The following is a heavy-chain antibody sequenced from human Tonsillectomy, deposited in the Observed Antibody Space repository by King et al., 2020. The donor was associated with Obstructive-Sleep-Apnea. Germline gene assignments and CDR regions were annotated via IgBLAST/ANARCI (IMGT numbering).Heavy chain of an antibody. V-gene: IGHV3-53*04. CDR1: GLTVRSNY. Sequence: VQLVESGGALVQPGGSLRLSCIVSGLTVRSNYMSWLRQAPGKGLEWVSTIYIYGSTHYADSVKGRFTISRLNSENPVFLQVNSRLPTDPAFYVCSQGSTTSTHSVKSRFTISRINTENTVFLQVNSLRPDDTAVYYCARGFRWFDPWGQGTLVIVSS. D-gene: IGHD3-10*01. CDR3: SQGSTTSTHSVKSRFTISRINTENTVFLQVNSLRPDDTAVYYCARGFRWFDP. CDR2: IYIYGST. J-gene: IGHJ5*02.